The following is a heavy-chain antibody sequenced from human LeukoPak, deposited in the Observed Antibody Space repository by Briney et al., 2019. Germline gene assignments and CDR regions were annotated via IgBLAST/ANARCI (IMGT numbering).Heavy chain of an antibody. CDR2: IIQDGSEK. Sequence: PGGSLRLSCAASGFTFSSYWMSWVRQAQGKGLEWLANIIQDGSEKYCVDSVRGRFTISRDNAKSSLYLQMTNLRAEDTAVYYCATDSFSFGDLNPGPWGQGTLVTVSS. CDR3: ATDSFSFGDLNPGP. CDR1: GFTFSSYW. V-gene: IGHV3-7*01. D-gene: IGHD3-16*01. J-gene: IGHJ5*02.